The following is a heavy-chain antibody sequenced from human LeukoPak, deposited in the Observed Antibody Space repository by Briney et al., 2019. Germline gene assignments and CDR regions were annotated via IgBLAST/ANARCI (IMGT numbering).Heavy chain of an antibody. CDR2: MRKDGRTI. J-gene: IGHJ4*02. CDR3: ARGSFTGFDLYFDS. CDR1: GFRFSSQE. V-gene: IGHV3-48*03. D-gene: IGHD5-12*01. Sequence: PGGSLRLSCAASGFRFSSQEMAWVRQAQGEVLGWVSYMRKDGRTIYYADSVKGRFTISRDNTRNSLFLHLNSLRADDTAFYYCARGSFTGFDLYFDSWGQGTLVTASS.